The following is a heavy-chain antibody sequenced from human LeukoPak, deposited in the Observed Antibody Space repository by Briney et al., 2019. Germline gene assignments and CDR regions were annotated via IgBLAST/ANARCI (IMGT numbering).Heavy chain of an antibody. CDR2: ISTDGSST. D-gene: IGHD2/OR15-2a*01. Sequence: GGSLRLSCAASGFTFSSYWMHWLRQAPGKGLVWVSRISTDGSSTSYADSVKGRFTISRDSGKNTLYLQMNSLRAEDTAVYYCASYLTSIPSGMDVWGQGTTVTVSS. CDR1: GFTFSSYW. CDR3: ASYLTSIPSGMDV. V-gene: IGHV3-74*01. J-gene: IGHJ6*02.